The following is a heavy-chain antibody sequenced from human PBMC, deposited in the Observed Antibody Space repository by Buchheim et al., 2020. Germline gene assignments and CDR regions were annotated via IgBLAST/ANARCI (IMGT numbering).Heavy chain of an antibody. Sequence: EVQLVESGGGLVQPGGSLRLSCAASGFTFSSYWMSWVRQAPGKGLEWVANIKQDGSEKYYVDSVKGRFTISRDNAKNSLYLQMNSLRAEDTAVYYCARAGDIVVVVAATGWYFELWGRGTL. J-gene: IGHJ2*01. D-gene: IGHD2-15*01. CDR2: IKQDGSEK. CDR3: ARAGDIVVVVAATGWYFEL. V-gene: IGHV3-7*01. CDR1: GFTFSSYW.